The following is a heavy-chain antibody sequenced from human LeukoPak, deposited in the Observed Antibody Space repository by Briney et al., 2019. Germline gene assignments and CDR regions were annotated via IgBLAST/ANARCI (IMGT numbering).Heavy chain of an antibody. Sequence: PGGSLRLSCAASGFTFSSYWMSWVRQAPGKGLEWVANIKQDGSEKYYVDSVKGRFTISRDNAKNSLYLQMNSLRAEDTAVYYCARDLAVAGSYFQHWGQGTLATVSS. CDR2: IKQDGSEK. CDR1: GFTFSSYW. D-gene: IGHD6-19*01. J-gene: IGHJ1*01. CDR3: ARDLAVAGSYFQH. V-gene: IGHV3-7*01.